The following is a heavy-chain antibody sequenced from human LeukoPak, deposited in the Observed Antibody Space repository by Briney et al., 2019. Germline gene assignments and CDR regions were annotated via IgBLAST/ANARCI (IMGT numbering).Heavy chain of an antibody. J-gene: IGHJ4*02. Sequence: TSETLSLTCAVYGGSFSGYYWSWIRQPPGKGLEWIGEINHSGSTNYNPSLKSRVTISVDTSKNQFSLKLSSVTAADTAVYYCARHRFLSGGSGSYYFCFDYWGQGTLVTVSS. D-gene: IGHD3-10*01. V-gene: IGHV4-34*01. CDR3: ARHRFLSGGSGSYYFCFDY. CDR1: GGSFSGYY. CDR2: INHSGST.